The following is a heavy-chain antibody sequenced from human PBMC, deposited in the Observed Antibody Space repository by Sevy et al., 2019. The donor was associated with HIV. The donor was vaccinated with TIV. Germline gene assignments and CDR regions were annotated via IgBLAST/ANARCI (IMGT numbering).Heavy chain of an antibody. CDR1: GYTFTSYG. CDR2: IRPYNGNT. CDR3: ARLLGSTEFGYYFDY. V-gene: IGHV1-18*01. D-gene: IGHD1-26*01. Sequence: ASVKVSCKASGYTFTSYGLSWVRQAPGQGLEWMGGIRPYNGNTDYAQKLQGRVTVTTDTSTTTAYMELRSLRYDDTALYYCARLLGSTEFGYYFDYWGQGTLVTVSS. J-gene: IGHJ4*02.